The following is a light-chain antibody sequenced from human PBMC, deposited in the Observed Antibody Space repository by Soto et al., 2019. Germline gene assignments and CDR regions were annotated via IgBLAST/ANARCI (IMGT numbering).Light chain of an antibody. J-gene: IGKJ1*01. CDR3: HQRQSWPRT. CDR1: QSVSSN. Sequence: EVVMTQSPDSLSVSPGERATLSCRASQSVSSNLAWYQQKPGQAPRLLIYGASTRATGIPARFSGSGSGTEFTLTISDVQPEDFALYYCHQRQSWPRTFGQGTKVDIK. CDR2: GAS. V-gene: IGKV3-15*01.